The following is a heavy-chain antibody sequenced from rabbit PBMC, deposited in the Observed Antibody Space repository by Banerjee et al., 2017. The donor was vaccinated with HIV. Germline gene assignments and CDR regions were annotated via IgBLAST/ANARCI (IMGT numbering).Heavy chain of an antibody. CDR1: GFSFSSNYY. CDR2: IDPVFGTT. D-gene: IGHD6-1*01. J-gene: IGHJ4*01. CDR3: VRDAGYGNYGYVMNL. V-gene: IGHV1S45*01. Sequence: QEQLVESGGGLVQPEGSLTLTCTASGFSFSSNYYMCWVRQAPGKGLEWIGYIDPVFGTTYYASWVNGRFTISSHNAQNTLYLQLNSLTAADTATYFCVRDAGYGNYGYVMNLWGQGTLVTVS.